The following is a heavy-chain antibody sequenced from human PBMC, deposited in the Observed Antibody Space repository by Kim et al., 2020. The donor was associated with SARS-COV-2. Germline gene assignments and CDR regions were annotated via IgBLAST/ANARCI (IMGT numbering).Heavy chain of an antibody. V-gene: IGHV3-23*01. CDR3: ANAAGIGSSWYGGFDY. CDR1: GFTFSSYA. Sequence: GGSLRLSCAASGFTFSSYAMSWVRQAPGKGLEWVSAISGSGGSTYYADSVKGRFTISRDNSKNTLYLQMNSLRAEDTAVYYCANAAGIGSSWYGGFDYWGQGTLVTVSA. J-gene: IGHJ4*02. D-gene: IGHD6-13*01. CDR2: ISGSGGST.